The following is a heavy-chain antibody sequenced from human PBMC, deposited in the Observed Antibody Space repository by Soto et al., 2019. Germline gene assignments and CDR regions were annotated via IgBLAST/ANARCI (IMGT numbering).Heavy chain of an antibody. CDR2: IYYSGST. V-gene: IGHV4-59*01. CDR1: GGSISSYY. J-gene: IGHJ5*02. D-gene: IGHD4-4*01. Sequence: SETLSLTCTVSGGSISSYYWSWIRQPPGKGLEWIGYIYYSGSTNYNPSLKSRVTISVDTSKNQFSLRLSSVTAADTAMYYCARDTVSNSFDPWGQGALVT. CDR3: ARDTVSNSFDP.